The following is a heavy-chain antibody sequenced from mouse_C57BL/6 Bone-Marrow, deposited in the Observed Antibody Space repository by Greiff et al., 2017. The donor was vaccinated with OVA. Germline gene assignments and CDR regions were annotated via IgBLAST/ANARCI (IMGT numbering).Heavy chain of an antibody. CDR3: AHYGSRLYLHY. J-gene: IGHJ2*02. CDR2: IAPSDSYI. Sequence: QVQLQQPGAELVRPGPSVKLSCTASGYTFTNYWMHWVKQRPGQGLEWIGVIAPSDSYINYNQKFKGRATLHVDTSSSTAYMHLSSLTSEDSAVYYCAHYGSRLYLHYWGQGTSLTVSS. CDR1: GYTFTNYW. V-gene: IGHV1-59*01. D-gene: IGHD1-1*01.